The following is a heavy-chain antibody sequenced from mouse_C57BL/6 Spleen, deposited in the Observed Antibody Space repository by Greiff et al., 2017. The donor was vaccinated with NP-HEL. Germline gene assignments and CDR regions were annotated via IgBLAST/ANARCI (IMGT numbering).Heavy chain of an antibody. J-gene: IGHJ4*01. CDR1: GYTFTDYE. CDR2: IDPETGGT. CDR3: TSHYSDY. D-gene: IGHD1-2*01. V-gene: IGHV1-15*01. Sequence: QVQLKESGAELVRPGASVTLSCKASGYTFTDYEMHWVKQTPVHGLEWIGAIDPETGGTAYNQKFKGKAILTADKSSSTAYMELRSLTSEDSAVYYCTSHYSDYWGQGTSVTVSS.